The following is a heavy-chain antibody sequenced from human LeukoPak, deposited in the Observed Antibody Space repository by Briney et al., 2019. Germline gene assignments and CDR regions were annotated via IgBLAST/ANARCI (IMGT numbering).Heavy chain of an antibody. D-gene: IGHD3-10*01. Sequence: SETLSLTCAVYGGSFSGYYWSWIRQPPGKGLEWIGEINHSGSTNYNPSLKSRVTISVDTSKNQFSLKLSSVTAADTAVYYCARHHQLYKKNWFDPWGQGTLVTVSS. CDR1: GGSFSGYY. V-gene: IGHV4-34*01. CDR3: ARHHQLYKKNWFDP. CDR2: INHSGST. J-gene: IGHJ5*02.